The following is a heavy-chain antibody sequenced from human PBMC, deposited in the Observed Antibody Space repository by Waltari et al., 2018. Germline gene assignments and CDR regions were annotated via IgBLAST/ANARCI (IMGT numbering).Heavy chain of an antibody. Sequence: EVQLVESGGGLVKPGGSLRLSCAASGFTFSSYSMNWVRQAPGKGLEWVSSISSSSSYIYYADSVKGRFTISRDNAKNSLYLQMNSLRAEDTAVYYCARDMDSLVGATRPLDYWGQGTLVTVSS. CDR2: ISSSSSYI. CDR1: GFTFSSYS. CDR3: ARDMDSLVGATRPLDY. D-gene: IGHD1-26*01. V-gene: IGHV3-21*01. J-gene: IGHJ4*02.